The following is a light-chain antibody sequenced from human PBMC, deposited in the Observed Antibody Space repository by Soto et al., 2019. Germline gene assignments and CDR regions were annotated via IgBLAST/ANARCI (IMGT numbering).Light chain of an antibody. CDR1: QSVTSTY. CDR3: QQYGSSPLT. V-gene: IGKV3-20*01. Sequence: EIVLTQSPGTLSLSPGERATLSCRASQSVTSTYLVWYQQKPGQAPRLLIYGASSRATGIPDRFSGSGSGTDVTLTISRLEPEDFAVYYCQQYGSSPLTFGGGTKVEIK. CDR2: GAS. J-gene: IGKJ4*01.